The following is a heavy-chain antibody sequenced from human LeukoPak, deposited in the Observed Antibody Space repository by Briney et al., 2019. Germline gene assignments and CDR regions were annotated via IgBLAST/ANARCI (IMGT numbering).Heavy chain of an antibody. CDR1: GGSFSGYY. CDR3: ARGRSESTYYFDY. D-gene: IGHD2-2*01. CDR2: INHSGST. V-gene: IGHV4-34*01. J-gene: IGHJ4*02. Sequence: SETLSLTCAVYGGSFSGYYWSWIRQPPGKGQEWIGEINHSGSTNYNPSLKSRVTISVDTSKNQFSLKLSSVTAADTAVYYCARGRSESTYYFDYWGQGTLVTVSS.